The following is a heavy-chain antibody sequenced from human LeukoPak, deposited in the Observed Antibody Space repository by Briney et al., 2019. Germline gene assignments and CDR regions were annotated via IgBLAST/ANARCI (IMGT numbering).Heavy chain of an antibody. D-gene: IGHD1-26*01. V-gene: IGHV4-31*01. J-gene: IGHJ4*02. CDR2: IYYSGST. CDR1: GGSISSGGYC. CDR3: ASHWETFDY. Sequence: SQTLSLTCTVSGGSISSGGYCWSWLRQHPGKGLEWIGYIYYSGSTYYNPSLKSPITISVDTSKNQFSLKLSSVTAADTAVYYCASHWETFDYWGQGTLVTVSS.